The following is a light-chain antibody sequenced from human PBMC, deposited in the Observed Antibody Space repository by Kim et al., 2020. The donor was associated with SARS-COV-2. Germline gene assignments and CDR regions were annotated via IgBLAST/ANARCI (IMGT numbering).Light chain of an antibody. CDR2: GAS. Sequence: FVSPGEGATLSCRASQIVDTSLAWYQQKPGQAPRLLISGASTRASGVPARFSGSGSRTDFTLTISSLQSEDFAVYYCQQYTNWPLTFGGGTKLEI. V-gene: IGKV3-15*01. CDR3: QQYTNWPLT. J-gene: IGKJ4*01. CDR1: QIVDTS.